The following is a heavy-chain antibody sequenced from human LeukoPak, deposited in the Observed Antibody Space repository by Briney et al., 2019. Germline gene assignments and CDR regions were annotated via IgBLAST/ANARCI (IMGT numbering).Heavy chain of an antibody. CDR1: GFTFDDYA. CDR3: AKGYSSGWYALDY. V-gene: IGHV3-9*01. CDR2: ISWNSGSI. Sequence: GGSLRLSCAASGFTFDDYAMHWVRQAPGQGLEWVSGISWNSGSIGYADSVKGRFTISRDNAKDTLYLQMNSLRAEDTALYYCAKGYSSGWYALDYWGQGTLVTVSS. J-gene: IGHJ4*02. D-gene: IGHD6-19*01.